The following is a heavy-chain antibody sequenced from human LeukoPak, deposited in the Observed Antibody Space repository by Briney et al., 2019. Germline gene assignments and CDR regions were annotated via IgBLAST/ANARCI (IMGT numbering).Heavy chain of an antibody. D-gene: IGHD3-22*01. CDR3: ARGGYGSSGYYPI. Sequence: GASVKVSCKASGYTFTSYGISWVRQALGQGLEWMGGIIPIFGTANYAQKFQGRVTITADESTSTAYMELSSLRSEDTAVYYCARGGYGSSGYYPIWGQGTLVTVSS. J-gene: IGHJ4*02. V-gene: IGHV1-69*13. CDR1: GYTFTSYG. CDR2: IIPIFGTA.